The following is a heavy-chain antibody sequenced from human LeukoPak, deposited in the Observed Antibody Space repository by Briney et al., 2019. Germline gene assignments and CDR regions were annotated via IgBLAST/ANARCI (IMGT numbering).Heavy chain of an antibody. CDR3: AIDYSNYVVGYYFDY. CDR2: INPNSGDT. Sequence: ASLKVSCKASGYTFTAYYMHWVRQAPGQGLEWMGWINPNSGDTNYAQKFQGRVTMARDTSNNTVYMQLSRLRSDDTAVYYCAIDYSNYVVGYYFDYWGQGTLVTVSS. J-gene: IGHJ4*02. D-gene: IGHD4-11*01. CDR1: GYTFTAYY. V-gene: IGHV1-2*02.